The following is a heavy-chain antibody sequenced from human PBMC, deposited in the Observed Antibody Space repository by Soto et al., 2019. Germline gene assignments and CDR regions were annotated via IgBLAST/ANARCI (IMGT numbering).Heavy chain of an antibody. V-gene: IGHV3-11*05. J-gene: IGHJ4*02. CDR1: GFTFSDYY. Sequence: QVQLVESGGGLVKPGGSLRLSCAASGFTFSDYYMSWIRQAPGKGLEWVSYISSSSSYTNYADSVKGRFTISRDNAKNSLYLQMNSLRAEDTAVYYCARDHHRYSGYDYVYYWGQGTLVTVSS. CDR3: ARDHHRYSGYDYVYY. D-gene: IGHD5-12*01. CDR2: ISSSSSYT.